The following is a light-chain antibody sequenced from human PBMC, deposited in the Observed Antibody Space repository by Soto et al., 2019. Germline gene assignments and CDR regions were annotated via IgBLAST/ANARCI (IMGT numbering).Light chain of an antibody. V-gene: IGKV1-39*01. J-gene: IGKJ2*01. Sequence: DIQMTQSPSTLSASVGDTVTVTCRASQSVSGWLAWYQHKPGKAPKLLIYAASNLQSGVPSRFSGSGSGTDFTLTISSLQPEDFATYFCQQSYTTPVYSFGQGTKLEIK. CDR2: AAS. CDR1: QSVSGW. CDR3: QQSYTTPVYS.